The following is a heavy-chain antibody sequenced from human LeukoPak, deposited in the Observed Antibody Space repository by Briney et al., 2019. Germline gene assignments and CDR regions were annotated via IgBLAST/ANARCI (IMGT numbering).Heavy chain of an antibody. CDR3: ARRRGTRSSTSWYQGWFDP. CDR1: GGSISSYY. V-gene: IGHV4-59*08. Sequence: LETLSLTCTVSGGSISSYYWSWIRQPPGKGLEWIGYIYYSGSTNYNPSLKSRVTISVDTSKNQFSLKLSSVTAADTAVYYCARRRGTRSSTSWYQGWFDPWGQGTLVTVSS. CDR2: IYYSGST. J-gene: IGHJ5*02. D-gene: IGHD2-2*01.